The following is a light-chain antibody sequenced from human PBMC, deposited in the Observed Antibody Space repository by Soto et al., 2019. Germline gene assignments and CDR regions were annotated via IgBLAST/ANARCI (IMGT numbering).Light chain of an antibody. V-gene: IGLV2-14*01. Sequence: SVLPQPASGSGSPGQSITISCTGTSSDVGGYNYVSWYQQHPGKAPKLMIYDVSNRPSGVSNRFSGSKSGNTASLTISGLQAEDEADYYCSSYTSSSTLVFGTGTKVTVL. CDR2: DVS. J-gene: IGLJ1*01. CDR3: SSYTSSSTLV. CDR1: SSDVGGYNY.